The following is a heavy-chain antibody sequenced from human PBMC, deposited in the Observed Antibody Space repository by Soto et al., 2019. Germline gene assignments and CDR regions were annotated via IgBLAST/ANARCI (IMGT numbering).Heavy chain of an antibody. CDR1: GFTFSSYG. CDR3: ARGALRGSSWTVSLDY. Sequence: GGSLRLSCAASGFTFSSYGMHWVRQAPGKGLEWVAVIWYDGSNKYYADSVKGRFTISRDNSKNTLYLQMNSLRAEDTAVYYCARGALRGSSWTVSLDYWGQGTLVTVS. CDR2: IWYDGSNK. D-gene: IGHD6-13*01. V-gene: IGHV3-33*01. J-gene: IGHJ4*02.